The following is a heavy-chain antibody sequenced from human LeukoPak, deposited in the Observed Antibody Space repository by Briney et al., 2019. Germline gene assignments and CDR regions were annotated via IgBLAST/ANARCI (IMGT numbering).Heavy chain of an antibody. CDR3: ARDGRQRITMDTGALDI. D-gene: IGHD3-10*01. J-gene: IGHJ3*02. CDR2: VYTSGST. CDR1: GGSISGYY. V-gene: IGHV4-4*07. Sequence: PSETLSLTCTVSGGSISGYYWSWIRQPAGKGLEWLGRVYTSGSTNYNPSLKSRVTISMDTSKNQFSLKLSSVTAADTAVYYCARDGRQRITMDTGALDIWAQGTMVTVSS.